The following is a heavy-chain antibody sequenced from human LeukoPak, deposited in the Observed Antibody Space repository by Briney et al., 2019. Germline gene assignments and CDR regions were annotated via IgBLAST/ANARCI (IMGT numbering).Heavy chain of an antibody. CDR1: GFTFSSYA. V-gene: IGHV3-33*01. CDR2: IWYDGSNK. D-gene: IGHD6-6*01. CDR3: ARDREGSSAGDLDY. Sequence: GGSLRLSCAASGFTFSSYAMHWVRQAPGKGLEWEAVIWYDGSNKYYADSVKGRFTISRDNSKNTLYLQMHSLRAEDTAVYYCARDREGSSAGDLDYWGQGTLVIVSS. J-gene: IGHJ4*02.